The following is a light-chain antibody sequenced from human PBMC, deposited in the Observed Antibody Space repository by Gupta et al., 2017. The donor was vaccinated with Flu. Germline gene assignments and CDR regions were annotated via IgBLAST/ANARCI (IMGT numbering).Light chain of an antibody. J-gene: IGLJ3*02. CDR3: QSYDSSLSGSKV. V-gene: IGLV1-40*01. Sequence: QSVLTPPPSVSRAPGQRVTVPCTLSSSNNGAGSDVHWYQQLPGTAPNLLIYGNSDRPSGVPDRFSGSKSGTSASLAITWLQAEDEADYYCQSYDSSLSGSKVFGTGTKLTVL. CDR1: SSNNGAGSD. CDR2: GNS.